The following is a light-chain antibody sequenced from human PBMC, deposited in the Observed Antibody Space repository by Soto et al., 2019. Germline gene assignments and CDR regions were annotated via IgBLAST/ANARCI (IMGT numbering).Light chain of an antibody. CDR1: QSVSSY. CDR3: QQRKNWLT. J-gene: IGKJ4*01. CDR2: DAS. Sequence: EIVLTQSPDTLFLSPGERATLSCRASQSVSSYIGWYQQKPGQAPRLLIYDASNRATGIPARFSGSGSGTEFTLTISSLEPEDFAVYYCQQRKNWLTFGGGTRVEIK. V-gene: IGKV3-11*01.